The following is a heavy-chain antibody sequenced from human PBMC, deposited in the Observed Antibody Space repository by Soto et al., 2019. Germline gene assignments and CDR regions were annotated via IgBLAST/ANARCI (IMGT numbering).Heavy chain of an antibody. CDR3: ATSHSGSGSYYRIEYYFDY. J-gene: IGHJ4*02. CDR2: IIPIVGTT. D-gene: IGHD3-10*01. V-gene: IGHV1-69*08. CDR1: GGTFSRYS. Sequence: QVQLVQSGAELKKPGSSVKVSCKASGGTFSRYSFTWVRQAPGQGLEWMGRIIPIVGTTNYVQKFQGRVTITADRFTSTAYVELSSLRSEDTAVYYCATSHSGSGSYYRIEYYFDYWGQGSLVTVSS.